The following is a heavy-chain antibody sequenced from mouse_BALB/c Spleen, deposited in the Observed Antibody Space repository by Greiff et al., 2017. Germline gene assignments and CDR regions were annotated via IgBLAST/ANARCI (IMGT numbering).Heavy chain of an antibody. J-gene: IGHJ2*01. CDR2: IDPANGNT. Sequence: EVKLQESGAELVKPGASVKLSCTASGFNIKDTYMHWVKQRPEQGLEWIGRIDPANGNTKYDPKFQGKATITADTSSNTAYLQLSSLTSEDTAVYYCARNYGHDYWGQGTTLTVSS. CDR3: ARNYGHDY. D-gene: IGHD1-2*01. V-gene: IGHV14-3*02. CDR1: GFNIKDTY.